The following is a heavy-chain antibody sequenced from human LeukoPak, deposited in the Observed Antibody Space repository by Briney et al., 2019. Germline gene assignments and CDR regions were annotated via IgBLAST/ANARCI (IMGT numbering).Heavy chain of an antibody. V-gene: IGHV3-23*01. CDR2: ISGSGGST. Sequence: GGSLRLSCAASGFTFSSYAMSWVRQAPGKGLEWVSAISGSGGSTYYADSVKGRFTISRDNSKNTLYLQMNSLRAEDTAVYYCAKDRCSGGSCYPPGVFDYWGQGTLVTVSS. D-gene: IGHD2-15*01. CDR3: AKDRCSGGSCYPPGVFDY. J-gene: IGHJ4*02. CDR1: GFTFSSYA.